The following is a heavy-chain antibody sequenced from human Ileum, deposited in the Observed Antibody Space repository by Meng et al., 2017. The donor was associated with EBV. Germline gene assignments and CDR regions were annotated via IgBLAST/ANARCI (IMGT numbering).Heavy chain of an antibody. D-gene: IGHD6-13*01. CDR3: ALRPRQLLRGWFDS. CDR2: IYGQGDK. Sequence: QIPLKESAPTVVKPTQTLTLTCTFSGFSLSTSGVGVGWIRQPSGKALEWLAMIYGQGDKHYSPSLTSRLTITKDTSKNQVVLTMTNMDSVDTATYYCALRPRQLLRGWFDSWGQGALVTVSS. V-gene: IGHV2-5*01. CDR1: GFSLSTSGVG. J-gene: IGHJ5*01.